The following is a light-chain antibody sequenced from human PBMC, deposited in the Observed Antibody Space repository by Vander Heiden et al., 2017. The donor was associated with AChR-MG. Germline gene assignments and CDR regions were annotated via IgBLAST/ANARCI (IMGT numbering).Light chain of an antibody. CDR2: AAS. Sequence: DIQMTQSPSSLSASVGDRVTITCRASQSISTYLNWYQQKPGMAPKLLIYAASSLHSGVPSRFSGSGSGTDFTLTISSLQPEDFATYYCQQSYSTPLTIGRGTKVEIK. CDR1: QSISTY. J-gene: IGKJ4*01. CDR3: QQSYSTPLT. V-gene: IGKV1-39*01.